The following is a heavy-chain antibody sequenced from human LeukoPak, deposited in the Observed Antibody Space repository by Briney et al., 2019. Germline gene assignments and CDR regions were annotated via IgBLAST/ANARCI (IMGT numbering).Heavy chain of an antibody. Sequence: PSETLSLTCAVYGGSFSGYYWSWIRQPPGKGLEWIGEINHSGSTNYNPSLKSRVTMSLDTSKDQFSLKLSSVTAADTAVYYCARVYSSSGYNWFDPWGQGTLVTVSS. CDR2: INHSGST. CDR1: GGSFSGYY. J-gene: IGHJ5*02. CDR3: ARVYSSSGYNWFDP. D-gene: IGHD6-6*01. V-gene: IGHV4-34*01.